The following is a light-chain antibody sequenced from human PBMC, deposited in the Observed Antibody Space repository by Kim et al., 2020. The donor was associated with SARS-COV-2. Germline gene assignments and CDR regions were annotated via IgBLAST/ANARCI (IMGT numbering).Light chain of an antibody. J-gene: IGLJ3*02. CDR1: SLTKYY. CDR2: GKN. V-gene: IGLV3-19*01. CDR3: KSRDSSGNHLV. Sequence: SSELTQDPAVSVALGQTVRITCQGDSLTKYYVTWYQQKPGQAPVLVIYGKNNRPSGIPDRFSGSSSGNTASLTITGAQAEDEADYYCKSRDSSGNHLVFG.